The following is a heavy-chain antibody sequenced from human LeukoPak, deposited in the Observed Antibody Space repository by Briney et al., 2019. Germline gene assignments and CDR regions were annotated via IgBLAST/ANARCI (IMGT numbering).Heavy chain of an antibody. CDR2: INHSGST. CDR3: ARDQGGNGLYDI. CDR1: GGSFSGYY. J-gene: IGHJ3*02. Sequence: PSETLSLTCAVYGGSFSGYYWSWIRQPPGKGLEWIGEINHSGSTNYNPSLKSRVTISVDTSKNQFSLKLSSVTAADTAVYYCARDQGGNGLYDIWGQGTMVTVSS. D-gene: IGHD4-23*01. V-gene: IGHV4-34*01.